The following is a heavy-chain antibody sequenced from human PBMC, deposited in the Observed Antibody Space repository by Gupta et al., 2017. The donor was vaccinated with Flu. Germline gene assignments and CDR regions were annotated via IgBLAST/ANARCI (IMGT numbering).Heavy chain of an antibody. D-gene: IGHD6-13*01. J-gene: IGHJ5*02. CDR3: AREGSSWLYNWFDP. Sequence: EVQLVESGGGLVQPGGSLRLSCAASGFTFSSYEMNWVRQAPGKGLEWVSYISSSGSTIYYADSVKGRFTISRDNAKNSLYLQMNSLRAEDTAVYYCAREGSSWLYNWFDPWGQGTLVTVSS. CDR1: GFTFSSYE. CDR2: ISSSGSTI. V-gene: IGHV3-48*03.